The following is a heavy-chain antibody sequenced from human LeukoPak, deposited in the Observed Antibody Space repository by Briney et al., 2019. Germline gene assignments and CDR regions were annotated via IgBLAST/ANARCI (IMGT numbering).Heavy chain of an antibody. D-gene: IGHD3-10*01. CDR2: ISYDGSNK. CDR3: ASEVPYYYYMDV. V-gene: IGHV3-30*01. J-gene: IGHJ6*03. CDR1: GFTFSSYA. Sequence: GRSLRLSCAASGFTFSSYAMHWVRQAPGKGLEWVAVISYDGSNKYYADSVKGRFTISRDNSKNTLYLQMNSLRAEDTAVYYCASEVPYYYYMDVWGKGTTVTVSS.